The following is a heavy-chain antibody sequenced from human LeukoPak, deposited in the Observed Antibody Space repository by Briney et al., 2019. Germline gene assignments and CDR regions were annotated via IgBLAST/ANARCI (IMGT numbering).Heavy chain of an antibody. Sequence: SETLSLTCTVSGGSISSYFWSWIRQSPGKGLEWIGYTHYSGSTSYNPSLTSRVTISLDTSKNQFYLKLSSVTASDTAFYYCARDQRRDYGDYFDNWGQGTQVTVSS. V-gene: IGHV4-59*01. CDR3: ARDQRRDYGDYFDN. CDR1: GGSISSYF. D-gene: IGHD3-16*01. J-gene: IGHJ4*02. CDR2: THYSGST.